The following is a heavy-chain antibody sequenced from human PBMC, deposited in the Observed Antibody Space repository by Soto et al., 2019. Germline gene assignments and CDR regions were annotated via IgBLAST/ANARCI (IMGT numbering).Heavy chain of an antibody. D-gene: IGHD1-1*01. V-gene: IGHV1-69*01. CDR3: ARERWVNWNDHYYYYGMDV. CDR1: GGTFSSYA. Sequence: QVQLVQSGAEVKKPGSSVKVSCKASGGTFSSYAISWVRQAPGQGLEWMGGIIPIFGTANYAQKFQGRVTITADESTSTAYMELSSLRSEDTAVYYCARERWVNWNDHYYYYGMDVWGQGTTVTVSS. J-gene: IGHJ6*02. CDR2: IIPIFGTA.